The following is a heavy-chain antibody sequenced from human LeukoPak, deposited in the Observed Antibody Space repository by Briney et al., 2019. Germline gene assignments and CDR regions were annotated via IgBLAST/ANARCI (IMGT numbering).Heavy chain of an antibody. D-gene: IGHD5-24*01. V-gene: IGHV4-34*01. J-gene: IGHJ4*02. CDR1: GGSFSGYY. Sequence: SETLSLTCAVYGGSFSGYYWTWIRQPPGKGLEWIGEINDRGSINYNPSLESRLTISIDTSKNQFSLRLSSMTAADTAVYYCARGRRWWGQGALLTVSS. CDR3: ARGRRW. CDR2: INDRGSI.